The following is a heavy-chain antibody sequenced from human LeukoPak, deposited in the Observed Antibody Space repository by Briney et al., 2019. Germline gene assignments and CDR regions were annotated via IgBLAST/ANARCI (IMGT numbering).Heavy chain of an antibody. Sequence: QSGGSLRLSCAASGFTFSSYAMHWVRQAPGKGLEWVAVIPYDGSNKYYADSVKGRFTISRDNSKNTLCLQMNSLRAEDTAVYYCARDQGGYYPYYFDYWGQGTLVTVSS. CDR3: ARDQGGYYPYYFDY. J-gene: IGHJ4*02. D-gene: IGHD3-22*01. V-gene: IGHV3-30-3*01. CDR2: IPYDGSNK. CDR1: GFTFSSYA.